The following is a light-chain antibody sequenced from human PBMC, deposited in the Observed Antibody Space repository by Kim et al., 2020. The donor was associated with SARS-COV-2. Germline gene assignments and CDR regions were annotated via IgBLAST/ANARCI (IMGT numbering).Light chain of an antibody. V-gene: IGLV3-1*01. CDR1: KLGDKN. Sequence: VPQGQTASFTCSGDKLGDKNACWYQQRQGQSPVLVIYQDSKRPSGIPERFSGSTSGNTATLTISGTQAMDEADYYCQAWDSSTVIFGGGTQLTVL. CDR3: QAWDSSTVI. CDR2: QDS. J-gene: IGLJ2*01.